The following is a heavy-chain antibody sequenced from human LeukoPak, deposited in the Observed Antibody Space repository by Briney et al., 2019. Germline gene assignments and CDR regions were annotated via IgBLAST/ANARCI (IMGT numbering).Heavy chain of an antibody. CDR3: ARRDYSFWSGYYAY. J-gene: IGHJ4*02. CDR2: IYYSGST. Sequence: SETLSLTCTVSGGSISSSSYSWGWIRQPPGKGLEWIGSIYYSGSTYYNPSLKSRVAISVDTSKNQFSLKLSSVTAADTAVFYCARRDYSFWSGYYAYWGQGTLVTVSS. V-gene: IGHV4-39*01. D-gene: IGHD3-3*01. CDR1: GGSISSSSYS.